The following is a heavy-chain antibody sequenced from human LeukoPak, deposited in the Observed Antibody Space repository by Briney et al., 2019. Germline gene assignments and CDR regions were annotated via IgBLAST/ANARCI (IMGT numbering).Heavy chain of an antibody. CDR3: ARDSGYSGSPDYYYYYTDV. CDR1: GFTFSSYS. J-gene: IGHJ6*03. Sequence: GGSLRLSCAATGFTFSSYSMNWVRQAPGKGLEWVSYISSSSSTIYYADSVKGRFTISRDNAKNSLYLQMNSLRAEDTAVYYCARDSGYSGSPDYYYYYTDVWGKGTTVTVSS. D-gene: IGHD1-26*01. CDR2: ISSSSSTI. V-gene: IGHV3-48*01.